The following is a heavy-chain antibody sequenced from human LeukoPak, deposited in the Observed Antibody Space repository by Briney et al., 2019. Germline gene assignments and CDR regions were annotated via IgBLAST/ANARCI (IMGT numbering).Heavy chain of an antibody. CDR3: ARALGSYGARFDY. V-gene: IGHV4-34*01. D-gene: IGHD1-26*01. CDR1: GGSFSGYY. CDR2: VTHTGTT. J-gene: IGHJ4*02. Sequence: SETLSLTCAVYGGSFSGYYWSWIRQPPGKGLEWIGEVTHTGTTNYNPSLKSRVTISVGTSKNQFSLKLSSVTAADTAVYYCARALGSYGARFDYWGQGTLVTVSS.